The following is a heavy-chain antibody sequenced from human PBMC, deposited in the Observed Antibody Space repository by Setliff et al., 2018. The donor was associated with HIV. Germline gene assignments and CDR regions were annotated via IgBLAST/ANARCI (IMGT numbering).Heavy chain of an antibody. CDR3: ARDLGAFSSAWYVTIGDY. CDR2: IDAYNGDT. CDR1: SYTFTSYG. J-gene: IGHJ4*02. Sequence: ASVKVSCKASSYTFTSYGVGWVRQAPGQGLEWLGRIDAYNGDTNYAQNLQDRVTLTTGTSTNTAYMELRNLRSDDTAVYFCARDLGAFSSAWYVTIGDYWGPGTLVTVS. V-gene: IGHV1-18*01. D-gene: IGHD6-13*01.